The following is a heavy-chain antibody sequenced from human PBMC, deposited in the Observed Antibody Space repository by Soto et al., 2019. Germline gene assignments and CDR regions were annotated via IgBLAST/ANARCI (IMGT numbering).Heavy chain of an antibody. CDR1: GSSISSYY. Sequence: PSETLSLTCTVSGSSISSYYWSWIRQPPGKGLEWIGYIYYSGSTNHNPSLKSRVTISVDTSKNQFSLKLSSVTAADTAVYYCARGTAHYDFWSGYYRSNWFDPWGQGTLVTVSS. J-gene: IGHJ5*02. CDR2: IYYSGST. D-gene: IGHD3-3*01. CDR3: ARGTAHYDFWSGYYRSNWFDP. V-gene: IGHV4-59*01.